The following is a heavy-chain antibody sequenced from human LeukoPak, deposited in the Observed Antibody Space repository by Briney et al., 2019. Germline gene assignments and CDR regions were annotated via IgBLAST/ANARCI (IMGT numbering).Heavy chain of an antibody. D-gene: IGHD3-3*01. J-gene: IGHJ5*02. CDR1: GCSISSGRYY. CDR2: IYTSGST. Sequence: PSVTLSLTCTVSGCSISSGRYYWCWIRQPAGKGLEWIGRIYTSGSTNYNPSLKCRVTISVDTSKNHFSLKLSSVTAVDTAVYYCARDSGYYDFWSGYFLSATPGGGFDPWGQGTLVTVSS. CDR3: ARDSGYYDFWSGYFLSATPGGGFDP. V-gene: IGHV4-61*02.